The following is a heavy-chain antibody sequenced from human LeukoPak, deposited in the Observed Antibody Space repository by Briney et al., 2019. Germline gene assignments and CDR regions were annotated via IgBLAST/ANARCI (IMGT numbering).Heavy chain of an antibody. Sequence: GASVKVSCKASGYTFTTYGISWVRQAPGQGLEWMGWISAYNGNTNYAQKLQGRVTMTTDTSTSTAYMELRSLRSDDTAVYYCAREGGTYHYDSSGYYFGDWFDPWGQGTLVTVSS. V-gene: IGHV1-18*01. CDR3: AREGGTYHYDSSGYYFGDWFDP. CDR1: GYTFTTYG. CDR2: ISAYNGNT. J-gene: IGHJ5*02. D-gene: IGHD3-22*01.